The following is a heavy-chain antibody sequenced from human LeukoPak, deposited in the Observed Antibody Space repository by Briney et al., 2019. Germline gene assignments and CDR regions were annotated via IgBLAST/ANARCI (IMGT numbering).Heavy chain of an antibody. CDR2: ISGYNGNT. Sequence: ASVKVSCKASGYTFTSYYMHWVRQAPGQGLEWMGWISGYNGNTNSAQKVQGRVTMTTDTSTSTAYMELRSLRSDDTAVYYCVRDRGEWIDQYYGMDVWGQGTTVTVSS. CDR3: VRDRGEWIDQYYGMDV. V-gene: IGHV1-18*04. CDR1: GYTFTSYY. J-gene: IGHJ6*02. D-gene: IGHD3-10*01.